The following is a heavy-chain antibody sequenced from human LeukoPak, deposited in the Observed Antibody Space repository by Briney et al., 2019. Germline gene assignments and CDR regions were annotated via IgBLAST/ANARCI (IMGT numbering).Heavy chain of an antibody. CDR2: ISGSGGST. D-gene: IGHD2-2*01. CDR1: GFTFSSYG. J-gene: IGHJ3*02. Sequence: GGSLRLSCAASGFTFSSYGMHWVRQAPGKGLEWVSAISGSGGSTYYADSVKGRFTISRDNSKNTLYLQMNSLRAEDTAVYYCAKICSSTSCHDAFDIWGQGTMVTVSS. CDR3: AKICSSTSCHDAFDI. V-gene: IGHV3-23*01.